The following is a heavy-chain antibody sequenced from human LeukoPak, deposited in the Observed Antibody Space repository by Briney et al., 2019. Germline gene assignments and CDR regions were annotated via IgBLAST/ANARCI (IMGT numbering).Heavy chain of an antibody. D-gene: IGHD3-10*01. CDR2: ISGSGNT. Sequence: GGSLRLSCAASGFTFSSYSMNWVRQAPGRGLEWVSAISGSGNTFYTDSVKGRFTISRDNSKNTLYLQMNSLRAEDTAIYYCAKDIPISGSYFHWGQGTLVTVSS. CDR1: GFTFSSYS. V-gene: IGHV3-23*01. CDR3: AKDIPISGSYFH. J-gene: IGHJ4*02.